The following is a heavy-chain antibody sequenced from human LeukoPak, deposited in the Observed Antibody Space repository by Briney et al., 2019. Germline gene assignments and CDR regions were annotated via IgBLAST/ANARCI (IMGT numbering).Heavy chain of an antibody. CDR3: TKRVKYGGTWDHFAD. CDR2: VNADGGNT. D-gene: IGHD1-26*01. CDR1: GFTFDNYR. V-gene: IGHV3-23*01. Sequence: QPGGSLRLSCAASGFTFDNYRMSWVRQAPGEGLEWVSTVNADGGNTYYADSVKGRFTISRDNSKSTLILQMNSLRVEDTALYYCTKRVKYGGTWDHFADWGQGTLVTVSS. J-gene: IGHJ4*02.